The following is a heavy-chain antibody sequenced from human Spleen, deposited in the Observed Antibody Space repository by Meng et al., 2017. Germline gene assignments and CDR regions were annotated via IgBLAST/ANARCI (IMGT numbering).Heavy chain of an antibody. CDR3: VRIFDS. J-gene: IGHJ4*02. CDR2: IHLGGRP. Sequence: QVQRQESGPGLVEPSGTLSLTCAVSGASIATTNWWGWVRQPPGKGLEWIGEIHLGGRPNYSPSLKSRVTISVDKSNNELSLKLTSVTAADTAVYFCVRIFDSRAQGTLVTVSS. CDR1: GASIATTNW. V-gene: IGHV4-4*02.